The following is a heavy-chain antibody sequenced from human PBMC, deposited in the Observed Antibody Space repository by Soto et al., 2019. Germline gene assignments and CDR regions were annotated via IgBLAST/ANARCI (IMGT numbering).Heavy chain of an antibody. Sequence: ASGVSLGRAGMHWVRQSPGKGLEWVAVIWYDGSNKYYADSVKGRFTISRDNSKNTLYLQMNSLRAEDTAVYYFARYIDTGYVMAVRGQRTTVTGS. CDR3: ARYIDTGYVMAV. CDR1: GVSLGRAG. CDR2: IWYDGSNK. V-gene: IGHV3-33*01. D-gene: IGHD5-18*01. J-gene: IGHJ6*02.